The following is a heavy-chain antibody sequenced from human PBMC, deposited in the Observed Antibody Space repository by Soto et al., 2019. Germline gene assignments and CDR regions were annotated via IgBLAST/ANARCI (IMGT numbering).Heavy chain of an antibody. CDR1: SGSISSSNW. Sequence: SETLSLTCAVSSGSISSSNWWSWVRQPPGKGLEWIGEIYHSGSTNYNPSLKSRVTISVDKSKNQFSLKLSSVTAADTAVYYCARASGGWFGELSNLDYWGQGTLVTVSS. J-gene: IGHJ4*02. CDR3: ARASGGWFGELSNLDY. V-gene: IGHV4-4*02. D-gene: IGHD3-10*01. CDR2: IYHSGST.